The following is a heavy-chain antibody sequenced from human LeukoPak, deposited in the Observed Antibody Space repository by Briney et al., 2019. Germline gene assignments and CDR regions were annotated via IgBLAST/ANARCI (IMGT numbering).Heavy chain of an antibody. CDR1: GFTFDDYA. Sequence: GRSLRLSCAASGFTFDDYAMHWVRQAPGKGPEWVAIISHDGIKKFYADSVKGRFTVSRDNSKNTVYLRMNSLRVEDTAVYYCAKEDGFYFDYWGQGTLVTVSS. D-gene: IGHD5-24*01. J-gene: IGHJ4*02. V-gene: IGHV3-30*18. CDR3: AKEDGFYFDY. CDR2: ISHDGIKK.